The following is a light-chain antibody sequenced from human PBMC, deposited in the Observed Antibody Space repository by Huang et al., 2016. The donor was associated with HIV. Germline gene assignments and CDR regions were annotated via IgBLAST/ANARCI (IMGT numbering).Light chain of an antibody. Sequence: ETVLTQSPATLSLSPGERATLSCRASQSVNSYLAWYQQKPGQTPRLLIYDASNRATGIPARFSRSGSGTDFTLTISSLEPEDFAVYYCQQRKYWPPITFGQGTRLEIK. CDR1: QSVNSY. J-gene: IGKJ5*01. V-gene: IGKV3-11*01. CDR2: DAS. CDR3: QQRKYWPPIT.